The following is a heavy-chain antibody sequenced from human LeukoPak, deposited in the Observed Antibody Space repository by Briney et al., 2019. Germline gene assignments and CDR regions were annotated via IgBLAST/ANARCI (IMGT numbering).Heavy chain of an antibody. CDR3: ARTPYYYDSSGYYLFSFDY. V-gene: IGHV4-31*03. J-gene: IGHJ4*02. CDR2: IYYSGST. Sequence: SSQTLSLTCTVSGGSISSGGYYWSWIRQHPGKGLEWIGYIYYSGSTYYNPSLKSRVTISVDTSKNQFSLKLSSVTAADTAVYYCARTPYYYDSSGYYLFSFDYWGQGTLVTVSS. CDR1: GGSISSGGYY. D-gene: IGHD3-22*01.